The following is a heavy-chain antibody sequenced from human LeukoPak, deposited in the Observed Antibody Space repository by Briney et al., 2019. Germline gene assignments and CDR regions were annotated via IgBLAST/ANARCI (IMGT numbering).Heavy chain of an antibody. CDR2: INSDGSST. CDR3: ARDDSSGWYSSGDY. CDR1: GFTFSSYW. V-gene: IGHV3-74*01. D-gene: IGHD6-19*01. J-gene: IGHJ4*02. Sequence: PGGSLRLSCAASGFTFSSYWMHWVRQAPGKGLVWVSRINSDGSSTSYADSVRGRFTISRDNAKNSLYLQMNSLRAEDTALYYCARDDSSGWYSSGDYWGQGTLVTVSS.